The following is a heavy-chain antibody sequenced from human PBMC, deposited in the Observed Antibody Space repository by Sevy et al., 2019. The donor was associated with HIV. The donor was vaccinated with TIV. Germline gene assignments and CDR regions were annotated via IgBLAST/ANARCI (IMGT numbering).Heavy chain of an antibody. CDR2: FGYDGINK. CDR1: GFAPSTYG. V-gene: IGHV3-33*01. D-gene: IGHD2-8*01. CDR3: ARDPRMYGDYLLAYFDY. Sequence: GGSLRLSCAASGFAPSTYGMHWVRQAPGKGLEWVAVFGYDGINKYYADSVKGRFSISRDNSRTTLFLQMDSLRAEDTAVYYCARDPRMYGDYLLAYFDYWGQGTLVTVSS. J-gene: IGHJ4*02.